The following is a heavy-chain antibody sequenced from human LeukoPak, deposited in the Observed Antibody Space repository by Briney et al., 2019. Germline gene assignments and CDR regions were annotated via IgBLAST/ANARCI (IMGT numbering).Heavy chain of an antibody. CDR3: ARDRKLDSSGWGNWFDP. V-gene: IGHV1-2*02. CDR1: GYTFTGYY. CDR2: INTNSGGT. Sequence: GASVKVSCKASGYTFTGYYMNWVRQAPGQGLEWMGWINTNSGGTNYAQKFQGRVTMTRDTYISTDYMELSMTRSDDTAVYYCARDRKLDSSGWGNWFDPWGQGTLLTVSS. J-gene: IGHJ5*02. D-gene: IGHD6-19*01.